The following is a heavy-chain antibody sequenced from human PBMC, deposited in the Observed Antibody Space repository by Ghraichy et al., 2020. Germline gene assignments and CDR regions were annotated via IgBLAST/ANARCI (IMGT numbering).Heavy chain of an antibody. D-gene: IGHD3-10*01. CDR2: ISGSGGST. V-gene: IGHV3-23*01. J-gene: IGHJ6*02. Sequence: GGSLRLSCAASGFTFSSYAMSWVRQAPGKGLEWVSAISGSGGSTYYADSVKGRFTISRDNSKNTLYLQMNSLRAEDTAVYYCAKGIITMVRGVDYYYYGMDVWGQGTTVTVSS. CDR3: AKGIITMVRGVDYYYYGMDV. CDR1: GFTFSSYA.